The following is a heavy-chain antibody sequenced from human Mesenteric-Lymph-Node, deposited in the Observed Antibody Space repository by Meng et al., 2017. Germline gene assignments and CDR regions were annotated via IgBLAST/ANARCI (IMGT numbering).Heavy chain of an antibody. J-gene: IGHJ2*01. CDR2: IYYSGST. V-gene: IGHV4-31*02. D-gene: IGHD5-18*01. Sequence: LQGSGPGLVKPSQTLSLTWTVSGGPSSSGGFYWSWIRQHPGKGLEWIRYIYYSGSTYYNPSLRSRVAISIDTSKNQFSLKLSSVTAADTAVYYCARVGWRQWSFDLWGRGTLVTVSS. CDR3: ARVGWRQWSFDL. CDR1: GGPSSSGGFY.